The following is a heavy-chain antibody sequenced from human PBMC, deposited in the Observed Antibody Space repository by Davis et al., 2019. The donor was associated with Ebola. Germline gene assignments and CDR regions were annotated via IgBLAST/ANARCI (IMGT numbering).Heavy chain of an antibody. Sequence: GESLKISCAASGFTFSGADIHWVRQAPGKGLEWVAVISYDGSNKYYADSVKGRFTISRDNSKNTLYLQMNSLRAEDTAVYYCAGHEYSSSSGGQGTLVTVSS. V-gene: IGHV3-30*19. CDR2: ISYDGSNK. CDR1: GFTFSGAD. D-gene: IGHD6-6*01. CDR3: AGHEYSSSS. J-gene: IGHJ4*02.